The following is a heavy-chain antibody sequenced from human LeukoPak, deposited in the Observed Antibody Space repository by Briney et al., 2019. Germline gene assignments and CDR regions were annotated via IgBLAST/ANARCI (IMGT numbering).Heavy chain of an antibody. CDR3: ARDRNSGSYTAINFDY. CDR1: GFTFSSYW. J-gene: IGHJ4*02. V-gene: IGHV3-7*01. Sequence: GGSLRLSCAASGFTFSSYWMSWVRQAPGKGLEWVANIKQDGSEKYYVDSVKGRFTISRDNAKNSLYLQMNSLRAEDTAVYYCARDRNSGSYTAINFDYWGQGTLVTVSS. CDR2: IKQDGSEK. D-gene: IGHD1-26*01.